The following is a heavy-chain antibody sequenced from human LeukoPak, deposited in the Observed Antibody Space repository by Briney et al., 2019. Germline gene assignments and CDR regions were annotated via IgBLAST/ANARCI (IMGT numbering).Heavy chain of an antibody. CDR1: GGSFSGYY. J-gene: IGHJ5*02. CDR2: INDSGST. V-gene: IGHV4-34*01. D-gene: IGHD2-2*01. CDR3: ARALRDIVVVPAANHWFDP. Sequence: PSETLSLTCAVYGGSFSGYYWSWIRQPPGKGLEWIGEINDSGSTNYNPSLKSRVTISVDTSKNQFSLKLSSVTAADTAVYYCARALRDIVVVPAANHWFDPWGQGTLVTVSS.